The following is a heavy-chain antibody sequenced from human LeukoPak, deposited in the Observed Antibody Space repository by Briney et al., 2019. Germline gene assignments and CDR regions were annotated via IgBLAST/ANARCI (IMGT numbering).Heavy chain of an antibody. CDR3: ASFDTGYDTSN. J-gene: IGHJ4*02. V-gene: IGHV3-30*03. D-gene: IGHD3-22*01. Sequence: PEGSLRLSCAASGFTFSSYGMHWVRQAPGKGLEWVAVISYDGSNKYYADSVKGRFTISRDNAKNSLYLQMNSLRAEDTAVYYCASFDTGYDTSNWGQGTLVTVSS. CDR2: ISYDGSNK. CDR1: GFTFSSYG.